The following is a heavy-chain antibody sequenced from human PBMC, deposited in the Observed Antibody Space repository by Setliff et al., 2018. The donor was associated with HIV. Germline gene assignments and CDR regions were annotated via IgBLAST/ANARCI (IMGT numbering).Heavy chain of an antibody. V-gene: IGHV4-39*01. CDR3: ASLFHDTSAPWLYYFDH. J-gene: IGHJ4*02. CDR1: GGSISTSRYY. Sequence: SETLSLTCTVSGGSISTSRYYWGWIRQPPGKGLEWIGSINYRGNTYYNPSLKSRAAISVDTSKNQISLKLSSVTAADTAVYYCASLFHDTSAPWLYYFDHWGQGTLVTVSS. CDR2: INYRGNT. D-gene: IGHD3-22*01.